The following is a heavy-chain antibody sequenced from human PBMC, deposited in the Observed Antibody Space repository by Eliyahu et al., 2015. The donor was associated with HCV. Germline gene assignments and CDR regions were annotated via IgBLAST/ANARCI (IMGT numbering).Heavy chain of an antibody. CDR2: IKEDGSEK. J-gene: IGHJ4*02. Sequence: EVQLVESGGGLVQPGGSLRLSCAASEFTFSNYWMNWVRQAPGKGLEWVANIKEDGSEKYYVDSVKGRFTISRDNAKNSLFLQMNSLRAEDTAVYYCARGFWSGYFPGEYWGQGALVTVSS. V-gene: IGHV3-7*01. CDR1: EFTFSNYW. CDR3: ARGFWSGYFPGEY. D-gene: IGHD3-3*01.